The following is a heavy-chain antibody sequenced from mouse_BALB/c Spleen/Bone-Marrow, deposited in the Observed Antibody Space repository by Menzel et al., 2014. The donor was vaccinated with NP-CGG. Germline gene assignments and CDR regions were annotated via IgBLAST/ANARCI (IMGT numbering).Heavy chain of an antibody. CDR2: INPSTGYT. D-gene: IGHD1-1*02. CDR1: GYTFTIYW. J-gene: IGHJ3*01. CDR3: ARYGGRSNDVFAY. V-gene: IGHV1-7*01. Sequence: QVQLKESGAELAKPGASVKMSCKASGYTFTIYWMHWVKQRPGQGLEWIGYINPSTGYTEYNQKFKDKATLTADKSSSTAYMQLSSRTSEDSAVYYCARYGGRSNDVFAYWGQGTLVTVSA.